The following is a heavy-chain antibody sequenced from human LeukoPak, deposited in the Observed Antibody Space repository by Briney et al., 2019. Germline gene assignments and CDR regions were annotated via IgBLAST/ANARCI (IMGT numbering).Heavy chain of an antibody. J-gene: IGHJ4*02. CDR1: GFTFDDYA. CDR2: ISWDGGST. V-gene: IGHV3-43D*03. CDR3: ARDRQWLVPPE. D-gene: IGHD6-19*01. Sequence: GGSLRLSCAASGFTFDDYAMHWVRQAPGKGLEWVSLISWDGGSTYYADSVKGRFTISRDNAKNTLYLQMNSLRAEDTAVYYCARDRQWLVPPEWGQGTLVTVSS.